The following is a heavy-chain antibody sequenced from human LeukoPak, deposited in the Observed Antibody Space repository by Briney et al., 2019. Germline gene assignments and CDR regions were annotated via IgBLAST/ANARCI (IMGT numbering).Heavy chain of an antibody. Sequence: GGSLRLSCSATGFTFSSYAMHWVRQAPGKGLEYVSAISSNGGSTYYADSVKGRFTISRDNSKNTLYLQMSSLRAEDTAVYYCVKDPPYSSSWYFQYWGQGTLVTVSS. J-gene: IGHJ1*01. CDR2: ISSNGGST. V-gene: IGHV3-64D*06. D-gene: IGHD6-13*01. CDR1: GFTFSSYA. CDR3: VKDPPYSSSWYFQY.